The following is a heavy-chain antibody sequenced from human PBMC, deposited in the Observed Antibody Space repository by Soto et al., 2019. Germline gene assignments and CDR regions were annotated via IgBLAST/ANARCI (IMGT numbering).Heavy chain of an antibody. CDR2: ISIRGDYR. CDR3: ANHGGFDF. CDR1: GFTFSSSG. J-gene: IGHJ3*01. V-gene: IGHV3-23*01. Sequence: EVQLLQSGGGLVQPGGSLRLSCAASGFTFSSSGMSWVRQAPGKGLEWVSSISIRGDYRYYADSVKGRFTISRDNSKNTLYLQMSSLTAEDTALYYCANHGGFDFWGQGTMVAVSS. D-gene: IGHD3-10*01.